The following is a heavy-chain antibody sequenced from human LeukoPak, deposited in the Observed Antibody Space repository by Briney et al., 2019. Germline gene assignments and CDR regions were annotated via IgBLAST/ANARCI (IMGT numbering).Heavy chain of an antibody. J-gene: IGHJ6*02. CDR1: GFTFSDHY. Sequence: GGSLRLSCAASGFTFSDHYMDWVRQAPGKGLEWVAVISYDGSNKYYADSVKGRFTISRDNSKNTLYLQMNSLRAEDTAVYYCAFTSGSYYYYYGMDVWGQGTTVTVSS. CDR3: AFTSGSYYYYYGMDV. CDR2: ISYDGSNK. D-gene: IGHD1-26*01. V-gene: IGHV3-30*03.